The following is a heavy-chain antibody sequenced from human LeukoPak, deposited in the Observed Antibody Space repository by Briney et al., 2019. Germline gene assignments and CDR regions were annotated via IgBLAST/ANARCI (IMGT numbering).Heavy chain of an antibody. V-gene: IGHV3-7*01. J-gene: IGHJ4*02. CDR3: ARDIPSGFYTPDY. Sequence: GGCLRLSCVASGFTFSDYWMSWVRQAPGMGLEWVANIETDGDEKNYVDSVKGRFTISRDNAKNSLYLQMNNLRDEDTALYYCARDIPSGFYTPDYWGQGTQVTASS. D-gene: IGHD5-12*01. CDR2: IETDGDEK. CDR1: GFTFSDYW.